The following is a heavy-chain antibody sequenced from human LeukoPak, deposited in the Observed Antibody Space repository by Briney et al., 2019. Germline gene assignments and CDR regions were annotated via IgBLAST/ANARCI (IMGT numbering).Heavy chain of an antibody. CDR2: IYDGVPT. V-gene: IGHV4-4*09. CDR1: GLPICRFF. Sequence: KPSETLSLICTTSGLPICRFFWNWVRQPPGKGLEWIGNIYDGVPTFFNPSLKSRVTISVDTSKGQFSLQLASVTAADTAVYYCVQTTGWPGFDYWGQGILVTVSS. CDR3: VQTTGWPGFDY. D-gene: IGHD6-19*01. J-gene: IGHJ4*02.